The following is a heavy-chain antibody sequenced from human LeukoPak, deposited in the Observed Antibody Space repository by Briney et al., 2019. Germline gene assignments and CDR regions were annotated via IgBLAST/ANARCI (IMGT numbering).Heavy chain of an antibody. D-gene: IGHD4-11*01. CDR2: ISASGVTT. Sequence: GGSLRLSCAASDFTFTNAWMNWVRQAPGKGLEWVSAISASGVTTHYADSVKGRFTISRDNSKNTLYLQMSSLRAEDAAIYYCAKDSRGNYVAWLDPWGQGTLVSVSS. J-gene: IGHJ5*02. CDR1: DFTFTNAW. V-gene: IGHV3-23*01. CDR3: AKDSRGNYVAWLDP.